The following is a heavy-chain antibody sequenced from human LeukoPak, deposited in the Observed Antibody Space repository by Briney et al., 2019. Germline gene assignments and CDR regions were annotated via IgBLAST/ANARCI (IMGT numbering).Heavy chain of an antibody. CDR2: IYYSGST. V-gene: IGHV4-59*01. J-gene: IGHJ1*01. Sequence: SETLSLTCTVSGGSISSYYWSWIRQPPGKGLEWIGYIYYSGSTNYNPSLKSRVTISVDTSKNQLSLKLSSVTAADTAVYYCASYLDSSSWYYAEYFQHWGQGTLVTVSS. D-gene: IGHD6-13*01. CDR1: GGSISSYY. CDR3: ASYLDSSSWYYAEYFQH.